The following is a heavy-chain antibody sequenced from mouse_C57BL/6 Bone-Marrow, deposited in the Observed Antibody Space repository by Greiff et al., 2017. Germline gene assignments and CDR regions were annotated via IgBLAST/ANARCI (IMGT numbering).Heavy chain of an antibody. J-gene: IGHJ1*03. V-gene: IGHV1-54*01. CDR2: INPGSGGT. CDR3: ASPFITTVGYFDV. D-gene: IGHD1-1*01. Sequence: QVQLQQSGAELVRPGTSVKVSCKASGYAFTNYLLEWVKQRPGQGLEWIGVINPGSGGTNYNEKFKGKATLTADKSSSTAYMQLSSLTSEDSAVYFCASPFITTVGYFDVWGTGTTVTVSS. CDR1: GYAFTNYL.